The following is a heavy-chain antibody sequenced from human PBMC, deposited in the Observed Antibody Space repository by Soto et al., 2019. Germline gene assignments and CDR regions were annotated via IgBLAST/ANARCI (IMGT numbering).Heavy chain of an antibody. V-gene: IGHV3-23*01. J-gene: IGHJ4*02. Sequence: VGSLRLSCAASGFTFSSYAMSWVRQAPGKGLEWVSAISGSGGSTYYADSVKGRFTISRDNSKNTLYLQMNSLRAEDTAVYYCAKDLIAARPRYYFDYWGQGTLVTVSS. CDR1: GFTFSSYA. CDR3: AKDLIAARPRYYFDY. D-gene: IGHD6-6*01. CDR2: ISGSGGST.